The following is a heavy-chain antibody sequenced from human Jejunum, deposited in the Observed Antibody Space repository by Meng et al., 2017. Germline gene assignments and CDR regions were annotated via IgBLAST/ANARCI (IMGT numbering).Heavy chain of an antibody. CDR2: IKPNSGAT. CDR3: ARDSVVGSRTGAEYFQH. V-gene: IGHV1-2*02. Sequence: ASVKVSCKASGYTFSGYYLHWVRQAPGQGLEWMGWIKPNSGATNYAQKFQGRVTMTRDTSISSAYMELSRLTSDDTAVYYCARDSVVGSRTGAEYFQHWGQGTMVTVSS. J-gene: IGHJ1*01. D-gene: IGHD2-15*01. CDR1: GYTFSGYY.